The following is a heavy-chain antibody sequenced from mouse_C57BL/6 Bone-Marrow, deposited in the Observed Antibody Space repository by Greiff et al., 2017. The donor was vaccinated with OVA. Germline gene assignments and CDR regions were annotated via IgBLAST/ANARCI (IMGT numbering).Heavy chain of an antibody. CDR2: SRNKANDYTT. CDR3: ARDHGSWYFDV. D-gene: IGHD1-1*01. Sequence: DVHLVESGGGLVQSGRSLRLSCATSGFTFSDFYMEWVRQAPGKGLEWIAASRNKANDYTTEYSASVKGRFIVSRDTSQSILYLQMNALRAEDTAIYYCARDHGSWYFDVWGTGTTVTVSS. V-gene: IGHV7-1*01. J-gene: IGHJ1*03. CDR1: GFTFSDFY.